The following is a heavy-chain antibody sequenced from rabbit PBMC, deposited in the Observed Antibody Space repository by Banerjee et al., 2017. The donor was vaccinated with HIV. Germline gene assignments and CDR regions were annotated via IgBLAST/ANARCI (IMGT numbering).Heavy chain of an antibody. CDR2: KSISSGST. CDR3: ARAFYGSSSHSFNL. V-gene: IGHV1S45*01. J-gene: IGHJ4*01. Sequence: QEQLVESGGGLVKPGASLTLTCTASGFSFSSYDYMCWVRQAPGKGLELIACKSISSGSTWYASWTKGRFTISRTSSTTATLQMTSLTAADTATYFCARAFYGSSSHSFNLWGPGTLVTVS. D-gene: IGHD4-2*01. CDR1: GFSFSSYDY.